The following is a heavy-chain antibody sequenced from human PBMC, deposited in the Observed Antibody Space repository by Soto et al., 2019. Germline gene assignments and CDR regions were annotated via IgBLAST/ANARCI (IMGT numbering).Heavy chain of an antibody. CDR1: GGSISSYY. J-gene: IGHJ5*02. D-gene: IGHD3-3*01. V-gene: IGHV4-59*08. CDR3: ARHYDFWSGSYRGWFDP. CDR2: IYYSGST. Sequence: SETLSLTCTVSGGSISSYYWSWIRQPPGKGLEWIGYIYYSGSTNYNPSLKSRVTISVETSKNQFSLKLSSVTAADTAVYYCARHYDFWSGSYRGWFDPWGQGTLVTVSS.